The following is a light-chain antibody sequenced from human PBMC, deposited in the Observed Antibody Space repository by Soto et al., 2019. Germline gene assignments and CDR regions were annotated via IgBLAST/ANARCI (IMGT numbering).Light chain of an antibody. Sequence: EILFTQSPGTLALSPGDRVTPSCRVSQNINITYLAWFQQRPGQAPRRLIYGVSIRATGIPDRFSVSGSGTDFTLTISRLEPEDVAVYYCQQDGSSPLTFGGGTKVDIK. V-gene: IGKV3-20*01. J-gene: IGKJ4*01. CDR1: QNINITY. CDR2: GVS. CDR3: QQDGSSPLT.